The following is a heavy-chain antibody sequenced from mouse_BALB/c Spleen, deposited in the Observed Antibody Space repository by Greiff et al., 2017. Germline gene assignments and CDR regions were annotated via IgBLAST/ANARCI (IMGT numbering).Heavy chain of an antibody. J-gene: IGHJ2*01. D-gene: IGHD1-1*01. CDR3: ARSLYYGSSPFDY. V-gene: IGHV3-8*02. Sequence: EVQLVESGPSLVKPSQTLSLTCSVTGDSITSGYWNWIRKFPGNKLEYMGYISYSGSTYYNPSLKSRISITRDTSKNQYYLQLYSVTTEDTATYYCARSLYYGSSPFDYWGQGTTLTVSS. CDR1: GDSITSGY. CDR2: ISYSGST.